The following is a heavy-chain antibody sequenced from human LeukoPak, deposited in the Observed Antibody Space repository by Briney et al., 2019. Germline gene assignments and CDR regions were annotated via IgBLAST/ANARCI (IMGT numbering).Heavy chain of an antibody. CDR2: IKQDGSEK. Sequence: GGSLRLSCAASGFTFSSYWMSWVRQAPGKGLEWVANIKQDGSEKYYVDSVKGRFTISRDNAKNSLYLQMNSLRAEDTAVYYCARDGVGATTVPFDYWGQGTLVTVSS. CDR1: GFTFSSYW. V-gene: IGHV3-7*01. CDR3: ARDGVGATTVPFDY. J-gene: IGHJ4*02. D-gene: IGHD1-26*01.